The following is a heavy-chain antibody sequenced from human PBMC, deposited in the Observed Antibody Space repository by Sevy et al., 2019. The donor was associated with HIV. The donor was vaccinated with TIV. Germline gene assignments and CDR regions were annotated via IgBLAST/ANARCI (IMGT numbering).Heavy chain of an antibody. CDR2: LHNDGRT. CDR1: GFTVNNNN. J-gene: IGHJ6*02. CDR3: ARVKIVATTYFYYGLDV. V-gene: IGHV3-53*01. D-gene: IGHD5-12*01. Sequence: GGSLRLSCAVSGFTVNNNNMNWVRQAPGKGLEWVSLLHNDGRTSYADSVKGRFTISRDISKKTLYLQMKSLRAEDTAIYYCARVKIVATTYFYYGLDVWGQGTTVTVSS.